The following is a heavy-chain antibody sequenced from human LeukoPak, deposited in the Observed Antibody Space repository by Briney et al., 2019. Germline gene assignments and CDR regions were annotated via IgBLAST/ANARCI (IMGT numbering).Heavy chain of an antibody. CDR2: ISSSSSTI. V-gene: IGHV3-48*01. Sequence: GGSLRLSCAASGFTFSSYGMSWVRQAPGKGLEWVSYISSSSSTIYYADSVKGRFTISRDNAKNSLYLQMNSLRAEDTAVYYCAKDWAYYYDSRGDAFDIWGQGTMVTVSS. D-gene: IGHD3-22*01. CDR3: AKDWAYYYDSRGDAFDI. J-gene: IGHJ3*02. CDR1: GFTFSSYG.